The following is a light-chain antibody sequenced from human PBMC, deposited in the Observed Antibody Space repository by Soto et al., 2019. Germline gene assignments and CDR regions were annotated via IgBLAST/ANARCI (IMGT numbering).Light chain of an antibody. V-gene: IGKV3-20*01. Sequence: VLTQSPGSLSLSPGERATVSCRASQTVTSSYLAWYQQRPGQAPQLLIYDAVKRATGIPDRFSGSESGRDYTLTISSLDPEDSAVYYCQQYGDSITFGGGTKVELK. CDR3: QQYGDSIT. CDR1: QTVTSSY. J-gene: IGKJ4*01. CDR2: DAV.